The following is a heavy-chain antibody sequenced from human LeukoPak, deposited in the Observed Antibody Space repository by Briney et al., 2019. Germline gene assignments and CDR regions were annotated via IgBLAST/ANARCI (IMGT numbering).Heavy chain of an antibody. CDR1: GFIFTSYW. D-gene: IGHD5-24*01. CDR3: VRDREWVEMATIGDAFDI. CDR2: IGKDGSAK. J-gene: IGHJ3*02. Sequence: GGSLRLSCAASGFIFTSYWVGWVRQAPGKGLEWVANIGKDGSAKNYVDSVKGRFTISRDNAKNSLYLQMNSLRAEDTAVYYCVRDREWVEMATIGDAFDIWGQGTMVTVSS. V-gene: IGHV3-7*01.